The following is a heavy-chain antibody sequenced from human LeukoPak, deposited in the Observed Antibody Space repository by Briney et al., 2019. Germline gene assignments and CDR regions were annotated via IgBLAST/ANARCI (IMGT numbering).Heavy chain of an antibody. CDR3: ARVFSGSYLNYHHFDY. CDR1: GFTFSSYE. CDR2: ISSSGSTI. V-gene: IGHV3-48*03. D-gene: IGHD1-26*01. J-gene: IGHJ4*02. Sequence: GGSLRLSCAASGFTFSSYEMNWVRQAPGKGLEWVSYISSSGSTIHYADSVKGRFTVSRDNARNSLYLQMNSLRAEDTAVYYCARVFSGSYLNYHHFDYWGQGTLVTVSS.